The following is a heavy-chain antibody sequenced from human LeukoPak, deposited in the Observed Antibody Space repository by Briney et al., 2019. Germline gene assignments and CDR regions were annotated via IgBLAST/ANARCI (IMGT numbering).Heavy chain of an antibody. D-gene: IGHD5-18*01. J-gene: IGHJ6*03. CDR1: GGSISSYY. Sequence: SETLSLTCTVSGGSISSYYWSWIRQPPGKGLEWIGYIYYSGSTNYNPSLKSRVTMSVDTSKNQFSLKLSSVTAADTAVYYCARDPVDTAMVNYMDVWGKGTTVTVSS. CDR3: ARDPVDTAMVNYMDV. CDR2: IYYSGST. V-gene: IGHV4-59*12.